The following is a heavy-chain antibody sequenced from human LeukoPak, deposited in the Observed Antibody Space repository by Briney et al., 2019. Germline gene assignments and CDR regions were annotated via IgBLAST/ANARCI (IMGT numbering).Heavy chain of an antibody. V-gene: IGHV1-18*01. CDR3: ARVRSQYSSGWYWFDP. CDR2: ISSYNGNT. J-gene: IGHJ5*02. Sequence: ASVKVSCKASGYTCTNYVISGVRQAPGQGREWMGWISSYNGNTNYAQKLQGRVTMTTDTSTSTAYMELRSLRSDDTGVYYCARVRSQYSSGWYWFDPWGQGTLVTVSS. D-gene: IGHD6-19*01. CDR1: GYTCTNYV.